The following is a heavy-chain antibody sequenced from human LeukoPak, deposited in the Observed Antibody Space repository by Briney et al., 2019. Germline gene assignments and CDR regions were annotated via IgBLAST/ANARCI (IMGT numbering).Heavy chain of an antibody. V-gene: IGHV3-30*18. J-gene: IGHJ4*02. D-gene: IGHD5-18*01. CDR2: ISDNGSNK. Sequence: PGGSLRLSCAASGFTFSSYGMHWVRQAPGKGLEWVAVISDNGSNKYYADSVKGRFTISRDSSKNTMYPQMNSLRVEDTAVYYCAKDNRRYSCDYWGQGTLVTVSS. CDR1: GFTFSSYG. CDR3: AKDNRRYSCDY.